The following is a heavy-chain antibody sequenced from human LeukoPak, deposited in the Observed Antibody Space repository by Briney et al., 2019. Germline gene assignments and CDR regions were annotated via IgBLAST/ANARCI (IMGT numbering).Heavy chain of an antibody. J-gene: IGHJ4*01. Sequence: SETVSLTCTVSGGSISSSSCYWGWIRQPPGKGLEWIGSVWYTGSTYYNPSLDSRVTISVETSKNQFSLKLSSVTAADTAVYYCARRRPGSPIDFWSHGTLVTVSS. D-gene: IGHD3-10*01. CDR2: VWYTGST. V-gene: IGHV4-39*01. CDR3: ARRRPGSPIDF. CDR1: GGSISSSSCY.